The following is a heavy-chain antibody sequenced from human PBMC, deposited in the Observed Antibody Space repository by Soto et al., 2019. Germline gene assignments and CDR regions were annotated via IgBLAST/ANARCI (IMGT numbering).Heavy chain of an antibody. CDR2: ISPYNGNT. D-gene: IGHD3-22*01. Sequence: QVQLVQSGGEVKQPGASVKVSCKATGYTFINSAIAWVRQAPGQGLEWMGWISPYNGNTNYEQSVQGRVTITTDTSTSTVYMEIRSLRFDDTAVYYCARDQSSGVFDYWGQGTLVTVST. J-gene: IGHJ4*02. CDR1: GYTFINSA. CDR3: ARDQSSGVFDY. V-gene: IGHV1-18*01.